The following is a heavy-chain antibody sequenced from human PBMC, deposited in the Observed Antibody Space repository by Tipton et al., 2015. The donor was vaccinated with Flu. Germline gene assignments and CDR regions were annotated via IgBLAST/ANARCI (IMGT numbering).Heavy chain of an antibody. D-gene: IGHD3-10*01. J-gene: IGHJ4*02. CDR3: AVLYGSGSYFGDY. CDR1: GFTLDDYA. CDR2: ISWNSGSI. V-gene: IGHV3-9*01. Sequence: SLRLSCAASGFTLDDYAMHWVRQAPGKGLGWVSGISWNSGSIGYADSVKGRFTISRDNAKNSLYLQMNSLRAEDTALYYCAVLYGSGSYFGDYWGQGTLVTVSS.